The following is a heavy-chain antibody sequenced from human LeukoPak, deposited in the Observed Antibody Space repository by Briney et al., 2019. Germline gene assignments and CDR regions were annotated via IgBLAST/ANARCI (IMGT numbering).Heavy chain of an antibody. Sequence: ASVKVSCKASGYTFSDYYMHWVRQAPAQGLEWMAWISPDSVEKKYAQKFQGRVTMTRDTSISTAYMELSRLTSDDTAVYYCARKRGVGVDTNAFDIWGQGTMVPVSS. CDR1: GYTFSDYY. D-gene: IGHD3-3*01. V-gene: IGHV1-2*02. CDR2: ISPDSVEK. CDR3: ARKRGVGVDTNAFDI. J-gene: IGHJ3*02.